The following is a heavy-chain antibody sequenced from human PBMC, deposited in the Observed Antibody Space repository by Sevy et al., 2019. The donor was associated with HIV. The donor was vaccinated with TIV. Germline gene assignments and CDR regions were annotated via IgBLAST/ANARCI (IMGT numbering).Heavy chain of an antibody. CDR3: ARAGDIVVVAAHYGMDV. V-gene: IGHV3-33*01. CDR1: GFTFSDYG. CDR2: IWYDGSNE. J-gene: IGHJ6*02. D-gene: IGHD2-15*01. Sequence: GGSLRLSCAASGFTFSDYGMHWVRRAPGKGLERVAVIWYDGSNENYGDSVKGRFSISRDNSKNRLYLQMNSLRVDDTAVYYCARAGDIVVVAAHYGMDVWGQGTTVTVSS.